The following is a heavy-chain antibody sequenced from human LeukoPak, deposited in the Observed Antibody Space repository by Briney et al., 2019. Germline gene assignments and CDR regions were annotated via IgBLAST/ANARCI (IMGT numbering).Heavy chain of an antibody. V-gene: IGHV4-59*08. CDR3: ARQGALATNWFDP. J-gene: IGHJ5*02. D-gene: IGHD1-1*01. CDR2: IYYSGST. CDR1: GGSISSYY. Sequence: SETLSLTCTVSGGSISSYYWSWIRQPPGKGLEWIGYIYYSGSTNYNPSLKSRVTISADTSKNQFSLKLSSVTAADTAVYYCARQGALATNWFDPWGQGTLVTVSS.